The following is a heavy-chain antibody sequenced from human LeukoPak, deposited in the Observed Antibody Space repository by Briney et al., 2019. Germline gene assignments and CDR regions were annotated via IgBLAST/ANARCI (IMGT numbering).Heavy chain of an antibody. CDR3: AAASTVVHY. D-gene: IGHD4-23*01. Sequence: GRSLRLSCAASGFTFDDYAMHWVRQAPGKGLEWVSGTSWNSGSIGYADSVKGRFTISRDNAKNSLYLQMNSLRAEDTALYYCAAASTVVHYWGQGTLVTVSS. CDR2: TSWNSGSI. V-gene: IGHV3-9*01. J-gene: IGHJ4*02. CDR1: GFTFDDYA.